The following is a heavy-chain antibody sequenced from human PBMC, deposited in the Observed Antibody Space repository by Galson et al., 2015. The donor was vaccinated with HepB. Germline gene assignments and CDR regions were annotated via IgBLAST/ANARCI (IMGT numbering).Heavy chain of an antibody. CDR1: GFTFSSYW. J-gene: IGHJ4*02. CDR3: ARTRGAAAGIFDY. D-gene: IGHD6-13*01. V-gene: IGHV3-74*01. Sequence: SLRLSCAASGFTFSSYWMHWVRQAPGKGLVWVSRINSDGTYITYADSVKGRFTISRDNAKNILYLQMNSPRAEDTALYYCARTRGAAAGIFDYWGQGTLVTVSS. CDR2: INSDGTYI.